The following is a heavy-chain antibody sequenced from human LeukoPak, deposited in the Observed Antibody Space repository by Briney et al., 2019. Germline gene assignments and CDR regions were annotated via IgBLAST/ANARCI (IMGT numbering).Heavy chain of an antibody. CDR2: ISGSGGST. V-gene: IGHV3-23*01. CDR1: GFTFSSYA. J-gene: IGHJ6*02. CDR3: AKPPQPFYYYYGMDV. Sequence: GGSLRLSCAASGFTFSSYAMSWVRQAPGKRLEWVSAISGSGGSTYYADSVKGRFTISRDNSKNTLYLQMNSLRAEDTAVYYCAKPPQPFYYYYGMDVWGQGTTVTVSS.